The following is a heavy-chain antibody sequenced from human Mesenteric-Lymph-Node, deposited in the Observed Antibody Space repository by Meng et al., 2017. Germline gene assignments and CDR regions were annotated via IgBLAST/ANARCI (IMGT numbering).Heavy chain of an antibody. J-gene: IGHJ4*02. CDR2: LGSVGGHE. CDR1: GFTFSGYG. Sequence: GGSLRLSCATSGFTFSGYGMHWVRQAPGKGLEWVAVLGSVGGHEDYVDSVKGRFTISRDNSKNTLYLQMNSLRAEDTAVYYCARDGVAAGYFDYWGQGTLVTVSS. D-gene: IGHD6-13*01. CDR3: ARDGVAAGYFDY. V-gene: IGHV3-33*01.